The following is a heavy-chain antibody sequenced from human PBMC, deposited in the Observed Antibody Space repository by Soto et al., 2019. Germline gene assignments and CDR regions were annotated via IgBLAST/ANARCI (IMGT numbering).Heavy chain of an antibody. D-gene: IGHD6-13*01. CDR3: ARPYSSSWYGVYYYYGMDV. CDR1: GYSFSNYW. CDR2: IYPGDSDT. V-gene: IGHV5-51*01. J-gene: IGHJ6*02. Sequence: GESLKISCKGSGYSFSNYWIGWVRQMPGKGLEWMGIIYPGDSDTRYSPSFQGQVTISADKSISTAYLQMNSLRAEDTAVYYCARPYSSSWYGVYYYYGMDVWGQGTTVTVSS.